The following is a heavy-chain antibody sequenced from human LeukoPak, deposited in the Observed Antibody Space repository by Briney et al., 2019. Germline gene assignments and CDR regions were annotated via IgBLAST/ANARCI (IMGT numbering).Heavy chain of an antibody. D-gene: IGHD1-26*01. Sequence: GGSLRLSCAASGFTFSSYSMNWVRQAPGKGLEWVSSISSSSSYIYYADSVKGRFTISRDNAKNSLYLQMNSLRAEDTAVYYCAREIRSGSNNWFDPWGQGTLVTVSS. V-gene: IGHV3-21*01. CDR2: ISSSSSYI. CDR1: GFTFSSYS. CDR3: AREIRSGSNNWFDP. J-gene: IGHJ5*02.